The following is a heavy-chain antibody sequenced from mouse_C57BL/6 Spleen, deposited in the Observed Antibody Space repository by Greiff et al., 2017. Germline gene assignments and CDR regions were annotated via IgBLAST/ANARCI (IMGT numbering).Heavy chain of an antibody. J-gene: IGHJ3*01. CDR3: ARDYGSSLAWFAY. CDR1: GFTFSSYG. CDR2: ISSGGSYT. D-gene: IGHD1-1*01. Sequence: EVKVLESGGDLVKPGGSLKLSCAASGFTFSSYGMSWVRQTPDKRLEWVATISSGGSYTYYPDSVKGRFTISRDNAKNTLYLQMSSLESEDTAMYYCARDYGSSLAWFAYWGEGTLVTVSA. V-gene: IGHV5-6*01.